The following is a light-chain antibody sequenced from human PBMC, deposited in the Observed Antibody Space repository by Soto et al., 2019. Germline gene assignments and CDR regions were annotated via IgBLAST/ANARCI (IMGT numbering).Light chain of an antibody. J-gene: IGLJ1*01. CDR1: GSNIGAPYD. Sequence: QAVVTQPPSLSGAPGQRVTISCTGSGSNIGAPYDVHWYQHLPGTAPKLLIYGSTNRPSGVPGRFSGSKSGTSASLAITGLQAEDEADYYCQSYDSSLSGYVFGAGTKPTVL. CDR3: QSYDSSLSGYV. V-gene: IGLV1-40*01. CDR2: GST.